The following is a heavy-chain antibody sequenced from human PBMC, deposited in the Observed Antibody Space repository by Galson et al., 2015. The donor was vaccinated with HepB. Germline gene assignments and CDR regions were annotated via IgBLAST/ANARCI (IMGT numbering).Heavy chain of an antibody. D-gene: IGHD4-23*01. CDR1: GFTFSDYA. Sequence: SLRLSCAASGFTFSDYAVHWVRQAPGKGLDWVAVISFDGSNKYFADSVKGRFTISRDNSKNTLYLQMNSLRAEDTAVYYCARDIYPATVASYFYSYMDVWGQGTTVTVSS. CDR3: ARDIYPATVASYFYSYMDV. CDR2: ISFDGSNK. J-gene: IGHJ6*03. V-gene: IGHV3-30*04.